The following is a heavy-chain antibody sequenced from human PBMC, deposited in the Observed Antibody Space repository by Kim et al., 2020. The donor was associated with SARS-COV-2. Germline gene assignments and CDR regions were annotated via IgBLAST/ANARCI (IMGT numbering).Heavy chain of an antibody. CDR2: ISSSGRDI. D-gene: IGHD2-2*01. V-gene: IGHV3-21*01. Sequence: GGSLRLSCAASGFTFSRYSMNWVRQAPGKGLEWVSSISSSGRDIYYADPLKGRFTISRDNARNSLYLQMNSLTDEDTAVYFCSRGGWVDQGDYWGQGTLVTVSS. CDR1: GFTFSRYS. CDR3: SRGGWVDQGDY. J-gene: IGHJ4*02.